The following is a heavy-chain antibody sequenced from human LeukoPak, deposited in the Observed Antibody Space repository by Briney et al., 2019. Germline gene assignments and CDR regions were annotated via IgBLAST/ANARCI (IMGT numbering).Heavy chain of an antibody. Sequence: GGSLRLSCVASGFMFSDYAMSWVRQAPGKGLEWVSSISSSGGTTFYADSVKGRFTISRDLFKKTVHLEMKAIRAEDTAVYYCAKDPLPYYDVPVGYWGQGTLVTVSP. CDR3: AKDPLPYYDVPVGY. D-gene: IGHD3-3*01. CDR2: ISSSGGTT. V-gene: IGHV3-23*01. CDR1: GFMFSDYA. J-gene: IGHJ4*02.